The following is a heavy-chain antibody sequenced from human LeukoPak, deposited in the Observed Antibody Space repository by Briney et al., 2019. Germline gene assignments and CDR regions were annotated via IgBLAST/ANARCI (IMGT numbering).Heavy chain of an antibody. CDR3: ARGRASMVRGVIISNYWYFDL. V-gene: IGHV6-1*01. J-gene: IGHJ2*01. CDR2: TYYRSKWYN. D-gene: IGHD3-10*01. Sequence: SQTLSLTCAISGDSVSSNSAAWTWIRQSPSRGLEWLGRTYYRSKWYNDYAVSVKSRITISPDTSKNQFSLQLNSVTPEDTAVYYCARGRASMVRGVIISNYWYFDLWGRGTLVTVSS. CDR1: GDSVSSNSAA.